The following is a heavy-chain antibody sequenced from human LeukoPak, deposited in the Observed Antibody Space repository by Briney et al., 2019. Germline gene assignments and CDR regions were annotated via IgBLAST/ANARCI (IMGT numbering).Heavy chain of an antibody. J-gene: IGHJ4*02. Sequence: KPGGSLRLSCAASGFTFSSYSMNWVRQAPGKGLEWVSSISSSSSYIYYADSAKGRFIISRDNSKNTVYLQMNSLRAEDTAVYYCARVIGMVRADYYFDYWGQGTLVAVSS. CDR3: ARVIGMVRADYYFDY. CDR2: ISSSSSYI. V-gene: IGHV3-21*04. CDR1: GFTFSSYS. D-gene: IGHD3-10*01.